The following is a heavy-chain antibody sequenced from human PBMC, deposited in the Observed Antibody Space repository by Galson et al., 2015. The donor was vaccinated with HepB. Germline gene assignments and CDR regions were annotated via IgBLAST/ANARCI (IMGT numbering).Heavy chain of an antibody. CDR1: GYTFTNYA. CDR2: IHADNGDT. J-gene: IGHJ4*02. D-gene: IGHD2-21*02. CDR3: ARAYCGGDCPPGGY. Sequence: SVKVSCKASGYTFTNYAVYWVRQAPGQRLEWMGWIHADNGDTKYSQKFQDRVTITRDTSATTVYMDLSSLKSEDTAVYYCARAYCGGDCPPGGYWGQGTLVTVSS. V-gene: IGHV1-3*01.